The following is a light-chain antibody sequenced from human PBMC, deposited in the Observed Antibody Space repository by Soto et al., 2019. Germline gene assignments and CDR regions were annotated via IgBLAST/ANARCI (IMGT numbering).Light chain of an antibody. CDR1: SSDVGSYNY. V-gene: IGLV2-14*01. Sequence: QSVLTQPASVSGSPGQSITISCTGTSSDVGSYNYVSWYQQHPGKAPKLMIYEVSDRPSGISSRFSGSKSGNTASLTIPGLQTEDEADYYCSSYTSSSTLFGTGTKLTVL. CDR3: SSYTSSSTL. CDR2: EVS. J-gene: IGLJ1*01.